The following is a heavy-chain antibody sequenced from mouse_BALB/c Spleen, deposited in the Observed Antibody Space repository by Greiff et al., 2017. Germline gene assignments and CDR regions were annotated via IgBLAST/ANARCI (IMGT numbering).Heavy chain of an antibody. J-gene: IGHJ4*01. D-gene: IGHD2-1*01. V-gene: IGHV7-3*02. CDR2: IRNKANGYTT. CDR1: GFTFTDYY. Sequence: EVKLVESGGGLVQPGGSLRLSCATSGFTFTDYYMSWVRQPPGKALEWLGFIRNKANGYTTEYSASVKGRFTISRDNSQSILYLQMNTLGAEDSATYYCERDIGNYYAMDYWGQGTSVTVSS. CDR3: ERDIGNYYAMDY.